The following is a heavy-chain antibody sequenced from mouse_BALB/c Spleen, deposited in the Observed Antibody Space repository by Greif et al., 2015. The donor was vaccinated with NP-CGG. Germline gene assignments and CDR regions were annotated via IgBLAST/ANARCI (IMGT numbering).Heavy chain of an antibody. V-gene: IGHV3-1*02. J-gene: IGHJ2*01. D-gene: IGHD1-1*01. CDR3: SIFTTGGVFDY. CDR1: GYSITSGYS. CDR2: IHYSGST. Sequence: VQLQQSGPDLVKPSQSLSLTCTVTGYSITSGYSWHWIRQFPGNKLEWMGYIHYSGSTNYNPSLKSRISITRDTSKNQFFLQLNSVTTEDTATYYCSIFTTGGVFDYWGQGTTLTVSS.